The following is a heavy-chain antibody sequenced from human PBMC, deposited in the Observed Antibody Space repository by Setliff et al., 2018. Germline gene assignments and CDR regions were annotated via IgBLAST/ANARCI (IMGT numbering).Heavy chain of an antibody. V-gene: IGHV4-39*07. Sequence: SETLSLTCTVSGGSISSSSYYWGWIRQPPGKGLEWIGSIYYRGSTYYNPSLKSRVTISIDTSKNQFSLELSSVTAADTAVYYCARDLYDYVWGTYRYHDAFDIWGQGTMVTVS. CDR1: GGSISSSSYY. CDR3: ARDLYDYVWGTYRYHDAFDI. D-gene: IGHD3-16*02. J-gene: IGHJ3*02. CDR2: IYYRGST.